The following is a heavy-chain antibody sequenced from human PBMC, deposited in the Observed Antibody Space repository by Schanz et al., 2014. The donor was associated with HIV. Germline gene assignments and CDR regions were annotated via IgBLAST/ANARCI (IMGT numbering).Heavy chain of an antibody. CDR2: ISDTGVRT. V-gene: IGHV3-23*04. Sequence: VQLVESGGGVVQPGRSLRLSCAASGFTFSSYVMHWVRQAPGKGLEWVSGISDTGVRTNYADSVKGRLTISRDNSENTLYLQMNSLRAEDTAVYYCAKSRGDSWPYGMDVWGQGTTVTVSS. CDR1: GFTFSSYV. J-gene: IGHJ6*02. D-gene: IGHD4-17*01. CDR3: AKSRGDSWPYGMDV.